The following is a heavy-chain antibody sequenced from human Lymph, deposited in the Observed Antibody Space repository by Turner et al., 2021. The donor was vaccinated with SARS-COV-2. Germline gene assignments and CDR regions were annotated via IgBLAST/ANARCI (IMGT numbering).Heavy chain of an antibody. J-gene: IGHJ4*02. CDR2: FRGRGGCT. CDR3: AKNAMAMIVVVITLFDY. D-gene: IGHD3-22*01. Sequence: VQLLESGGGLVQPGWSLRLACAASGFTFSSYAMSEFRQSPGKGLGWGSTFRGRGGCTYYADSVKARFTRARDNSKNTLYLQINSLRSEDTAVYYCAKNAMAMIVVVITLFDYWGQGTLVTVSS. V-gene: IGHV3-23*01. CDR1: GFTFSSYA.